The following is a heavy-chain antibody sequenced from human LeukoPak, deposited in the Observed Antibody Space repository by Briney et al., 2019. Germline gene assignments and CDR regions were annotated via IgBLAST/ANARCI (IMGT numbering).Heavy chain of an antibody. CDR3: ARVGSSGSGPFDP. V-gene: IGHV4-34*01. J-gene: IGHJ5*02. Sequence: PSESLSLTCAVYGGSFSGYYWSWIRQPPGKGLEWIGEINHSGSTNYNPSLKSRVTISIDMSNNQFSLKLISVTAADTAVYYCARVGSSGSGPFDPWGQGAQVTVSS. CDR1: GGSFSGYY. D-gene: IGHD3-22*01. CDR2: INHSGST.